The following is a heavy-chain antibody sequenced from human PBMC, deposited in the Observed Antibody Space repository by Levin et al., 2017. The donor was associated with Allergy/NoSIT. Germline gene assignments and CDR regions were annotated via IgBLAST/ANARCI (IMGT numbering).Heavy chain of an antibody. J-gene: IGHJ6*02. CDR2: ISAYNGNT. CDR3: ARGVGYYDSSGYYRSPTYYYYYYGMDV. V-gene: IGHV1-18*01. D-gene: IGHD3-22*01. Sequence: ASVKVSCKASGYTFTSYGISWVRQAPGQGLEWMGWISAYNGNTNYAQKLQGRVTMTTDTSTSTAYMELRSLRSDDTAVYYCARGVGYYDSSGYYRSPTYYYYYYGMDVWGQGTTVTVSS. CDR1: GYTFTSYG.